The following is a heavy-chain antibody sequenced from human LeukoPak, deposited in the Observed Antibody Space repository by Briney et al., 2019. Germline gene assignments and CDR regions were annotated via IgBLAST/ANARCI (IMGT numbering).Heavy chain of an antibody. CDR1: GSTFTSYW. Sequence: GESLQISCQGSGSTFTSYWSGWVRQLPGKGLEWMGIIYPGDSDTRYSPSFQGQVTISADTSISTAYLQWSSLKASDTAMYYCARGGTGFDYWGQGTLVTVSS. J-gene: IGHJ4*02. CDR3: ARGGTGFDY. D-gene: IGHD3-16*01. CDR2: IYPGDSDT. V-gene: IGHV5-51*01.